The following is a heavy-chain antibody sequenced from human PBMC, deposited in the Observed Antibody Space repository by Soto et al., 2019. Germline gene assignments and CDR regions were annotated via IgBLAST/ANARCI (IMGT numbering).Heavy chain of an antibody. V-gene: IGHV3-23*01. CDR3: AQDYCSSRYFFDY. CDR1: GFTFTNYA. D-gene: IGHD2-15*01. Sequence: QPGGSLRLSCATSGFTFTNYAMSWVRQAPGEGLEWVSTISGSGGNTHYADSVKGRFSISRDNSKNTLYIQMNSLRAEDTAVYYCAQDYCSSRYFFDYWGQGALVTVSS. J-gene: IGHJ4*02. CDR2: ISGSGGNT.